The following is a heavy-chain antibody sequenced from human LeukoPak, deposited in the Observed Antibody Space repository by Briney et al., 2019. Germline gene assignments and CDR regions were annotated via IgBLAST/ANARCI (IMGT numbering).Heavy chain of an antibody. CDR2: IYSSGST. D-gene: IGHD1-26*01. J-gene: IGHJ4*02. CDR3: ARTSGSLVPFDY. CDR1: GXSLSSSSYY. Sequence: SGXSLSSSSYYWGWLRXPPGRGXXWIGIIYSSGSTYDNPSLKSRVTISVDTSKNQFSLKLSSVTAADTAVYYCARTSGSLVPFDYWGQGTLVTVSS. V-gene: IGHV4-39*01.